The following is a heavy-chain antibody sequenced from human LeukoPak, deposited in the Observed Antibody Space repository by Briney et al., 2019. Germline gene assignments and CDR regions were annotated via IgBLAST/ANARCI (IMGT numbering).Heavy chain of an antibody. Sequence: PGGSLRLSCAASGFTFSSYEMNWVRQAPGKGLEWVSYISSSGSTIYYADSVKGRFTISRDNAKNTLYLQMNSLRAEDTAVYYCAREKFYSGSYYDGNDYWGQGTLVTVSS. J-gene: IGHJ4*02. CDR3: AREKFYSGSYYDGNDY. CDR2: ISSSGSTI. CDR1: GFTFSSYE. V-gene: IGHV3-48*03. D-gene: IGHD1-26*01.